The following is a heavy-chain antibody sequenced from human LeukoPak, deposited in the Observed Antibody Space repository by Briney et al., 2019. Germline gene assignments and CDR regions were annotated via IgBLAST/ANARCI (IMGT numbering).Heavy chain of an antibody. Sequence: ASVKVSCKASGYTFTGYYMHWVRQAPGQGLEWMGWINPNSGGTNYAQKSQGRVTMTRDTSISTAYMELSRLGSDDTAVYYCARGMRDYYDSSGYYLPIYDYWGQGTLVTVSS. CDR3: ARGMRDYYDSSGYYLPIYDY. J-gene: IGHJ4*02. CDR2: INPNSGGT. D-gene: IGHD3-22*01. CDR1: GYTFTGYY. V-gene: IGHV1-2*02.